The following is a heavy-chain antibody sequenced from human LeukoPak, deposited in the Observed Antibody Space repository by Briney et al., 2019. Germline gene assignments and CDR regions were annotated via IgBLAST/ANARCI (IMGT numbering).Heavy chain of an antibody. V-gene: IGHV4-59*08. D-gene: IGHD3-10*01. Sequence: SETLSLTCTVSDDSISDYYWSWTRQPPGKGLEWIGYIYHSGSTNYNPSLKSRVTMSIDTSKNQFSMKLSSVTAADTAVYYCARHAAGTSGTACLDYWGQGTLVTVSS. CDR2: IYHSGST. J-gene: IGHJ4*02. CDR1: DDSISDYY. CDR3: ARHAAGTSGTACLDY.